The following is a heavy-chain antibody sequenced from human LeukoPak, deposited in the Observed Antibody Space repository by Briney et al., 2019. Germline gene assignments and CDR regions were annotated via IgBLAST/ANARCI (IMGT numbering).Heavy chain of an antibody. J-gene: IGHJ5*02. Sequence: PSETLSLTCTVSGDSISSGNYYWSWIRQPPGKGLEWIGSIYYSGSTYYNPSLKSRVTISVDTSKNQFSLKLSSVTAADTAVYYCARRVSYRNCFDPWGQGTLVTVSS. CDR2: IYYSGST. CDR3: ARRVSYRNCFDP. V-gene: IGHV4-39*01. CDR1: GDSISSGNYY. D-gene: IGHD1-26*01.